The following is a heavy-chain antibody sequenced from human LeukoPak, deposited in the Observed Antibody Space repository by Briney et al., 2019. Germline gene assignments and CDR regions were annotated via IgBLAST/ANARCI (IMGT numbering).Heavy chain of an antibody. Sequence: PGGSLRLSCAASGFTFSRYTMNWVRQAPGRGLEWVSVFSSSGSTHYADSVKGRFTISRDNSKNTLYLQMSSLRAEDTAVYYCARRPLHSQNYFDPWGQGTLVTVSP. J-gene: IGHJ5*02. CDR3: ARRPLHSQNYFDP. CDR2: FSSSGST. V-gene: IGHV3-23*01. CDR1: GFTFSRYT. D-gene: IGHD1-7*01.